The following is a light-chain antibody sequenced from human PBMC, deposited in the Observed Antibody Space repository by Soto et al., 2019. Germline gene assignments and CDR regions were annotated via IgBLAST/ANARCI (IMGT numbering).Light chain of an antibody. J-gene: IGKJ1*01. CDR3: QQYNKWPPWT. CDR2: GAS. CDR1: QSVSNN. Sequence: IVMTQSPATLSLSPGERATLSCRASQSVSNNLAWYQQKRGLPPRLLIYGASTRATGIPVRFSGSGSGTDFTLTISSLQSEDFAVYFCQQYNKWPPWTFGHGTKVEIK. V-gene: IGKV3-15*01.